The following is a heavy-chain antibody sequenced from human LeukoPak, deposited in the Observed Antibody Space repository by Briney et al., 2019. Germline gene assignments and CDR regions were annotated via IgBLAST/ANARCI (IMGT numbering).Heavy chain of an antibody. D-gene: IGHD5-24*01. CDR3: ASSTNGYNDPCDY. J-gene: IGHJ4*02. V-gene: IGHV1-69*06. Sequence: SVKVSCKASGGTFSTYAITWVRQAPGQGLEWMGGIIPIFGTANYAQKFQGRVTITADKSTSTAYMELSSLRSEGTAVYYCASSTNGYNDPCDYWGQGTLVTVSS. CDR2: IIPIFGTA. CDR1: GGTFSTYA.